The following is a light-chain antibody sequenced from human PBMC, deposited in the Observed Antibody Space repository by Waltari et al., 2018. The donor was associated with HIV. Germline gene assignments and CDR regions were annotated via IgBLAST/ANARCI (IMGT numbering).Light chain of an antibody. Sequence: EIVMTQSPATLPVFPGERATLSCRASQSVSSNLAWYQQKPGQAPRPLIYGASTRATGIPARFSGSGSGTEFTLTISGLQSEDFAVYYCQHYNHGPPLTFGGGTKVEIK. CDR2: GAS. CDR1: QSVSSN. CDR3: QHYNHGPPLT. J-gene: IGKJ4*01. V-gene: IGKV3-15*01.